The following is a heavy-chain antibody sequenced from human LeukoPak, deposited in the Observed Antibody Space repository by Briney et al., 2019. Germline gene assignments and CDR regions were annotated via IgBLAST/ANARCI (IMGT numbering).Heavy chain of an antibody. V-gene: IGHV3-15*01. J-gene: IGHJ4*02. D-gene: IGHD3-10*01. Sequence: PGGSLRLSCAASGFTFTNAWMNRVRQAPGKGLAWVGRIKSKGDGETTDYAAPVKGRFTMSRDDSKATLYLQMNYLEAEDTAVYYCTTDLGLTMIRGVIVSWGQGALVTVSS. CDR3: TTDLGLTMIRGVIVS. CDR2: IKSKGDGETT. CDR1: GFTFTNAW.